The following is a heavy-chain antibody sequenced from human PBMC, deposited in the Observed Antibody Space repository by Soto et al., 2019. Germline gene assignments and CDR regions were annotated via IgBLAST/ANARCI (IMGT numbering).Heavy chain of an antibody. CDR2: INPSGGST. D-gene: IGHD3-10*01. J-gene: IGHJ6*02. V-gene: IGHV1-46*01. Sequence: ASVKVACKASGYTFTSYYMHWVRQAPGQGLEWMGIINPSGGSTSYAQKFQGRVTMTRDTSTSTVYMELSSLRSEDTAVYYCASVRGVIIGYYYYGMDVWGQGTTVTVS. CDR1: GYTFTSYY. CDR3: ASVRGVIIGYYYYGMDV.